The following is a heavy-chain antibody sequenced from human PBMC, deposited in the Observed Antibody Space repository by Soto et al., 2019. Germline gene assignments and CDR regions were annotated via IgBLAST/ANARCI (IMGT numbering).Heavy chain of an antibody. CDR1: GGSISSGGYY. CDR2: IYYSGST. CDR3: ARLNDYDYYGMDV. J-gene: IGHJ6*02. V-gene: IGHV4-31*03. Sequence: SETLSLTCTVSGGSISSGGYYWSWIRQHPGKGLEWIGYIYYSGSTYYNPSLKSRVTISVDTSKNQFSLKLSSVTAADTAVYYCARLNDYDYYGMDVWGQGTTVTVSS.